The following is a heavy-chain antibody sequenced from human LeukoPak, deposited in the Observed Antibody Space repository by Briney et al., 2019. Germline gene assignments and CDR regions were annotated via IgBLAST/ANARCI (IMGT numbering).Heavy chain of an antibody. Sequence: SETLSLTCTVSGGSISSYYWSWIRRPAGKGLEWIGRIYTSGSTNYNPSLKSRVTMSVDTSKNQFSLKLSSVTAADTAVYYCARDDGSSGWTAWFDPWGQGTLVTVSS. CDR3: ARDDGSSGWTAWFDP. CDR1: GGSISSYY. CDR2: IYTSGST. J-gene: IGHJ5*02. V-gene: IGHV4-4*07. D-gene: IGHD6-19*01.